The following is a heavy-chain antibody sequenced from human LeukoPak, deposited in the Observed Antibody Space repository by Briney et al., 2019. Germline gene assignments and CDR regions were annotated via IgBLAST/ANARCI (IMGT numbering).Heavy chain of an antibody. V-gene: IGHV3-21*01. CDR2: ISSRSTYI. Sequence: GGSLRLSCAASGFTFFTYTMNWVRQAPGKGLEWVSSISSRSTYIYYADSVKGRFTISRDNARNSLYLQMNSLRAEDTAVYYCAREESGSSGWYDYRGQGTLVTVSS. CDR3: AREESGSSGWYDY. J-gene: IGHJ4*02. D-gene: IGHD6-19*01. CDR1: GFTFFTYT.